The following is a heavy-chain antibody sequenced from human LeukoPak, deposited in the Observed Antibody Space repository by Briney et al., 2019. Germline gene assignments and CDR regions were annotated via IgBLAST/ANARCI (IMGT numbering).Heavy chain of an antibody. J-gene: IGHJ4*02. CDR3: VRGVYNNGNMNDY. Sequence: PGRSLRLSCAASGFTFSSYGMHWVRQAPGRGLEWVAVIWYDGSNKYYADSVKGRFTISRDNSKNTLFLQMNSLRAEDTALYYCVRGVYNNGNMNDYWGQGTLVTVSS. D-gene: IGHD5/OR15-5a*01. CDR1: GFTFSSYG. V-gene: IGHV3-33*01. CDR2: IWYDGSNK.